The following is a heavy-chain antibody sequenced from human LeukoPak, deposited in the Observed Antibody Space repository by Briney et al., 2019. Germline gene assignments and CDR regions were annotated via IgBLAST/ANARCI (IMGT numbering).Heavy chain of an antibody. V-gene: IGHV3-53*01. CDR3: ARDTGLFFPYATEARDAFDI. D-gene: IGHD2-2*01. CDR2: IYSGGST. Sequence: PWGSLRLSCAASGFTVSSNYMSWVRQAPGKGLEWVSVIYSGGSTYYADSVKGRFTISRDNSKNTLYLQMNSLRAEDTAVYYCARDTGLFFPYATEARDAFDIWGQGTMVTVSS. J-gene: IGHJ3*02. CDR1: GFTVSSNY.